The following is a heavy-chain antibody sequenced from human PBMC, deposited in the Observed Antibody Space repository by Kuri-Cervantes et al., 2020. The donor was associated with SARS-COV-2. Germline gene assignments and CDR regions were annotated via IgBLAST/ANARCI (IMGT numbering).Heavy chain of an antibody. CDR1: GFTFSSSG. V-gene: IGHV3-64*04. J-gene: IGHJ2*01. CDR2: ISIDGSEI. CDR3: ARGYSDYGDRYFDL. Sequence: GGSLRLSCSASGFTFSSSGFHWVRQAPGKGLEYVSAISIDGSEIFYADSVRGRFTISRDNSKNTLYLQMNSLRAEDTAVYYCARGYSDYGDRYFDLWGRGTLVTVSS. D-gene: IGHD4-17*01.